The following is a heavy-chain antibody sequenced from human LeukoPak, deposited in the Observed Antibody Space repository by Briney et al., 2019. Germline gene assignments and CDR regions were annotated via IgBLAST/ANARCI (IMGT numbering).Heavy chain of an antibody. V-gene: IGHV4-59*01. Sequence: SDTLSLTCTVSGGSISSYYWSWIRQPPGKGLERIGYIYYSGSTNYNPSLKSRVTISVDTSKNQFSLKLSSVTAADTAVYYCAREAVIAAAGTGGLNWFDPWGQGTLVTVSS. CDR3: AREAVIAAAGTGGLNWFDP. CDR2: IYYSGST. CDR1: GGSISSYY. J-gene: IGHJ5*02. D-gene: IGHD6-13*01.